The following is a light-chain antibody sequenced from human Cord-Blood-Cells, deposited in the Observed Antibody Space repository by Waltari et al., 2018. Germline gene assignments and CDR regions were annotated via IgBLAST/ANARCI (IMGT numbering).Light chain of an antibody. J-gene: IGLJ2*01. V-gene: IGLV2-14*01. CDR3: SSYTSSSTYVV. CDR1: SSDVGGYNY. Sequence: QSALTQPASVSGSPRQSITISCTGTSSDVGGYNYVSWYQQHPGKAPKLMIYDVSKRPSGVSNRFSGSKSGNTASLTISGLQAEDEADYYCSSYTSSSTYVVFGGGTKLTVL. CDR2: DVS.